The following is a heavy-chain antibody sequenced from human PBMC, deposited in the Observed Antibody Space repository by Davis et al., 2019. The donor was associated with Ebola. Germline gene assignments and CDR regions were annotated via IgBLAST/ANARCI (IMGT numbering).Heavy chain of an antibody. Sequence: ASVKVSCKASGYTFTSYYMHWVRQAPGQGLEWMGIINPSGGSTSYAQKFQGRFTMTRDTSTGTLYMELNSLRSEDTAVYYCARRGLSGAYFDYWGQGTLVTVSS. CDR2: INPSGGST. CDR3: ARRGLSGAYFDY. D-gene: IGHD7-27*01. V-gene: IGHV1-46*01. J-gene: IGHJ4*02. CDR1: GYTFTSYY.